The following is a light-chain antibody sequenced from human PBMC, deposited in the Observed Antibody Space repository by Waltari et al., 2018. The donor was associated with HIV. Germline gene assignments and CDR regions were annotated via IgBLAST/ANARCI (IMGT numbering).Light chain of an antibody. CDR3: QAWDSSTVV. CDR2: QDN. V-gene: IGLV3-1*01. Sequence: SYDLTQPPSVSLSPGQTASITCSGDKLGDKYTSWYQQKPGQSPVLVIYQDNKRPSGIPERFSGSNSGNTVTLTISGTQSMDEADYYCQAWDSSTVVFGGGTKLTVL. CDR1: KLGDKY. J-gene: IGLJ2*01.